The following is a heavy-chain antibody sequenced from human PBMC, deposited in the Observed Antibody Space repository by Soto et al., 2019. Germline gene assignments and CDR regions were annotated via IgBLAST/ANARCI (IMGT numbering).Heavy chain of an antibody. Sequence: QVQLVQSGAEVKKPGSSVKVSCKASGGTFSSYTISWVRQAPGQGLEWMGRIIPILGIANYAQKFQGRVTTTADXXTXTXXMELSSLRSEDTAVYYCARDSLTGYCSSTSCQYGYWGQGTLVTVSS. J-gene: IGHJ4*02. CDR2: IIPILGIA. V-gene: IGHV1-69*08. CDR3: ARDSLTGYCSSTSCQYGY. D-gene: IGHD2-2*01. CDR1: GGTFSSYT.